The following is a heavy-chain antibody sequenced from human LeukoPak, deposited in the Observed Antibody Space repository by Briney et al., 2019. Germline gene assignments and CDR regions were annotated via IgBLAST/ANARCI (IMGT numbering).Heavy chain of an antibody. D-gene: IGHD3-9*01. J-gene: IGHJ4*02. Sequence: AASVKVSCKASGGTFSSYAISWVRQAPGQGLEWMGGIIPIFGTANYAQKFQGRVTITADESTSTAYMELSSLRSEDTAVYYCARGLPAKRYFDWLLYWGQGTLVTVSS. V-gene: IGHV1-69*01. CDR1: GGTFSSYA. CDR2: IIPIFGTA. CDR3: ARGLPAKRYFDWLLY.